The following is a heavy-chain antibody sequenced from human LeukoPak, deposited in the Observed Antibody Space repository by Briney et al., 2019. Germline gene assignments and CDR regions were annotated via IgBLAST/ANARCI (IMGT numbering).Heavy chain of an antibody. CDR3: ARDGGLGPDAFDI. Sequence: PSETLTLTCTVSGGSISSYYWSLIRQPPGKGLEWIGYIYYSGSTNYNPSLKSRVTISVDTSKNQFSLKLSSVTAADTAVYYCARDGGLGPDAFDIWGQGTMVTVSS. J-gene: IGHJ3*02. CDR2: IYYSGST. D-gene: IGHD3-10*01. CDR1: GGSISSYY. V-gene: IGHV4-59*01.